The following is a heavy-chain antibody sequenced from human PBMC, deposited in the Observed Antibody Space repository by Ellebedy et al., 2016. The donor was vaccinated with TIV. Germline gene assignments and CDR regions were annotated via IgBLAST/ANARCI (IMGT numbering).Heavy chain of an antibody. J-gene: IGHJ6*03. CDR1: RYTFTSFG. CDR2: ISAYNGDI. V-gene: IGHV1-18*01. D-gene: IGHD6-6*01. Sequence: ASVKVSXKASRYTFTSFGLSWVRQAPGQGLEWMGWISAYNGDINYAQNFQGRVAMTTDTATSTVYVDLRSLRSDDTAVYYCARVSVDVVIGYHYFHMDIWGKGTTVTVSS. CDR3: ARVSVDVVIGYHYFHMDI.